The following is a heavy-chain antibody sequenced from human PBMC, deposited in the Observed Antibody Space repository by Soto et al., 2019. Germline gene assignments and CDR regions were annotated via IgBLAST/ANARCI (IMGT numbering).Heavy chain of an antibody. V-gene: IGHV3-48*01. CDR1: GFTFSSYT. CDR2: ISGGSSAI. D-gene: IGHD2-21*02. Sequence: EVQLVESGGGLVQPGGSLRLSCAASGFTFSSYTMNWVRQAPGKGLEWVSYISGGSSAISYADSVKGRFTISRDNAKNSLHLQLNSLRAEDTAVYYCARRTDYLDYWGQGTLVTVSS. J-gene: IGHJ4*02. CDR3: ARRTDYLDY.